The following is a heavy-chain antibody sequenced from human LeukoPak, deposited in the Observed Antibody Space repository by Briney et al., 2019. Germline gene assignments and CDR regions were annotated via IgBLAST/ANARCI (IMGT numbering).Heavy chain of an antibody. J-gene: IGHJ6*03. CDR1: GYTFTGYY. V-gene: IGHV1-69*13. CDR3: ARGGYYDILTGYGSYYYYYMDV. Sequence: SVKVSCKASGYTFTGYYIHWVRQAPGQGLEWMGGIIPIFGTANYAQKFQGRVTITADESTSTAYMELSSLRSEDTAVYYCARGGYYDILTGYGSYYYYYMDVWGKGTTVTISS. CDR2: IIPIFGTA. D-gene: IGHD3-9*01.